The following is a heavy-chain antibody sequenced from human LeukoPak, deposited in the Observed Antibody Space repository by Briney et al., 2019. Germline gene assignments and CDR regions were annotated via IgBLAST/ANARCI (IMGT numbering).Heavy chain of an antibody. CDR3: ASPRARGGSYPFDY. Sequence: PSQTLSLTCTVSGGSISSGDYYWSWIRQPPGKGLEWIGYIYYSGSTYYNPSLESRVTISVDTSKNQFSLKLSSVTAADAAVYYCASPRARGGSYPFDYWGQGTLVTVSS. CDR1: GGSISSGDYY. CDR2: IYYSGST. V-gene: IGHV4-30-4*08. D-gene: IGHD1-26*01. J-gene: IGHJ4*02.